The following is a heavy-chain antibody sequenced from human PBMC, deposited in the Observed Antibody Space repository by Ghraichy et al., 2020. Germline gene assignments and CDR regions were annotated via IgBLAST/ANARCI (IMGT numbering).Heavy chain of an antibody. J-gene: IGHJ6*02. V-gene: IGHV4-59*01. Sequence: SETLSLTCTVAGGSISFYYWSWIRQPPGKELEWIGYISDSGSTKYNPSLKSRVTISIETSRNQFSLRLSSVTAADTAVYYCARTSTFYYYGLDVWGQGTTVTVSS. CDR3: ARTSTFYYYGLDV. CDR2: ISDSGST. CDR1: GGSISFYY. D-gene: IGHD2-2*01.